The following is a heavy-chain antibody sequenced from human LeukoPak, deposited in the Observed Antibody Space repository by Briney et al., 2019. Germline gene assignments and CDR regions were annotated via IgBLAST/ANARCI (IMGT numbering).Heavy chain of an antibody. Sequence: GGSLRLSCVVSGLTFSRYSMSWVRQAPGKGLEWVSGISAGGGNAWYPDSVKGRFTISRDNSRNTLFLQMDSMRVEDTAIYYCAKDAAGPEYWGQGTRVTVSS. CDR2: ISAGGGNA. CDR3: AKDAAGPEY. J-gene: IGHJ4*02. V-gene: IGHV3-23*01. D-gene: IGHD6-13*01. CDR1: GLTFSRYS.